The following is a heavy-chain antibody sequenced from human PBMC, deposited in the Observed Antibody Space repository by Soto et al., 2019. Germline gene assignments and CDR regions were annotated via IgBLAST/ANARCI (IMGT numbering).Heavy chain of an antibody. V-gene: IGHV3-74*03. CDR2: IKTDRTAR. Sequence: GGSLPLSCAASGFTFSSYCMHWVRQDPGKGLVWVSRIKTDRTARQYADSVKDQSTLPRDNAKNPLYLQIICLRAEDTEVYYCVMDLSCGQCEYWGQGT. D-gene: IGHD2-21*01. J-gene: IGHJ4*02. CDR3: VMDLSCGQCEY. CDR1: GFTFSSYC.